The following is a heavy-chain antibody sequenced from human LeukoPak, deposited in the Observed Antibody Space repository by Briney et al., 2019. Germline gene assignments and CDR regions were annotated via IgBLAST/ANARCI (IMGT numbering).Heavy chain of an antibody. CDR2: VTSNGGST. V-gene: IGHV3-64*01. Sequence: GGSLRLSCAACGFTFSTYGMHWVRQAPGKGLEYVSGVTSNGGSTNYANSVKGRFTIYRDNSKNTLYLQMGSLRPEDMAVYYCAREASSRCFDYWGQGTLVTVSS. J-gene: IGHJ4*02. CDR3: AREASSRCFDY. CDR1: GFTFSTYG.